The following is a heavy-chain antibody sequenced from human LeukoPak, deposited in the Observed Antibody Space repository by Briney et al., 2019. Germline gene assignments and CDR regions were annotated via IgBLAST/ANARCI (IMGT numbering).Heavy chain of an antibody. V-gene: IGHV3-23*01. J-gene: IGHJ4*02. D-gene: IGHD1-20*01. CDR1: GFTFSSYA. Sequence: PGGSLRLSCAASGFTFSSYAMSWVRQAPGKGLEWVSDISGSGGSTYYADSVKGRFTISRENSKNTLYLQMNSLRAEDTAVYYCAKDRYNWNPASFDYWGQGTLVTVSS. CDR2: ISGSGGST. CDR3: AKDRYNWNPASFDY.